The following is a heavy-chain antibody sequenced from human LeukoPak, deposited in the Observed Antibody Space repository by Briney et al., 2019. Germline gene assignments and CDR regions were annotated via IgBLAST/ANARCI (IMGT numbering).Heavy chain of an antibody. D-gene: IGHD1-26*01. V-gene: IGHV4-59*08. CDR3: ARHLGEGTYPMDR. CDR2: IHISGKT. CDR1: GASITDYY. J-gene: IGHJ5*02. Sequence: SETLSLTCTVSGASITDYYWSWIRQTPEMGLEYIGYIHISGKTYNNPSLKGRVTVSLDTSQNQFSLKLTSVTAADTAVYFCARHLGEGTYPMDRWGQGILVTVSS.